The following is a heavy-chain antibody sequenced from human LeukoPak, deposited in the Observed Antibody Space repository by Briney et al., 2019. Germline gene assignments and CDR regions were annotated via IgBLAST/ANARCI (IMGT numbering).Heavy chain of an antibody. V-gene: IGHV1-46*01. Sequence: VASVKVSCKASGYTFTSYYMHWVRQAPGQGLEWIGIINPSGGSTSYAQKFQGRVTMTRDMSTSTVYMELSSLRSEDTAVYYCVVGIAGAGTIAFDFWGQGTMVTVSS. CDR1: GYTFTSYY. CDR3: VVGIAGAGTIAFDF. J-gene: IGHJ3*01. D-gene: IGHD6-13*01. CDR2: INPSGGST.